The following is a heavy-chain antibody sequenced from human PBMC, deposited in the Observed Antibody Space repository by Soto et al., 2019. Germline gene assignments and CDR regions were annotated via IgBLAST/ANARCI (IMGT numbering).Heavy chain of an antibody. CDR3: AKDGGYPGYSSSCYDY. Sequence: QVQLVESGGGVVQPGRSLRLSCAASGFTFSSYGMHWVRQAPGKGLEWVAVISYDGSNKYYADSVKGRFTISRDNSKNTLYLQMNSLRADDTAVYYCAKDGGYPGYSSSCYDYWGQGTLVTVSS. V-gene: IGHV3-30*18. CDR2: ISYDGSNK. CDR1: GFTFSSYG. D-gene: IGHD6-13*01. J-gene: IGHJ4*02.